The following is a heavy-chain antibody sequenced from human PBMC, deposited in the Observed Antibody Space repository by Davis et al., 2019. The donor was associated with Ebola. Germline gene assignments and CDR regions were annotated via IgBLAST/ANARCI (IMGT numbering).Heavy chain of an antibody. CDR2: ISYDGSNK. Sequence: PGGSLRLSCAASGFTFSSYAMSWVRQAPGKGLEWVAVISYDGSNKYYADSVKGRFTISRDNSKNTLYLQMNSLRAEDTAVYYCAKPIQPPGYCSGGSCYSYYGMDVWGQGTTVTVSS. D-gene: IGHD2-15*01. CDR3: AKPIQPPGYCSGGSCYSYYGMDV. J-gene: IGHJ6*02. CDR1: GFTFSSYA. V-gene: IGHV3-30-3*01.